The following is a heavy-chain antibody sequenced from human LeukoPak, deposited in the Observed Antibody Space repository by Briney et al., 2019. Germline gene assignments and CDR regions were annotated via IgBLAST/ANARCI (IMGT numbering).Heavy chain of an antibody. CDR2: INHRGST. D-gene: IGHD3-22*01. CDR3: ARPRRVDSSGYYLDPFDI. CDR1: GGSISSYY. J-gene: IGHJ3*02. Sequence: RPSETLSLTCTVSGGSISSYYWSWIRQPPGKGLEWIGNINHRGSTNYNSSLKSRVTISVDTSKNQFSLKLTSVTAADTALYYCARPRRVDSSGYYLDPFDIWGQGTMLTVSS. V-gene: IGHV4-59*12.